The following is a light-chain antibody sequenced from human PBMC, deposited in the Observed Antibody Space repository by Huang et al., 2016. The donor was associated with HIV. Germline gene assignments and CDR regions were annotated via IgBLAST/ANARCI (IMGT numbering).Light chain of an antibody. CDR2: KFS. Sequence: DVVMTQSPLSLPVTLGQPASISCRSSQSLLYSDGDTYLNWFKQRSGRSPRRLIYKFSNRDSGVPDRFSGSGSGTDFTLKISRVAAEDVGIYYCMQGTHWPLTFGGGTKVEIK. CDR3: MQGTHWPLT. J-gene: IGKJ4*01. CDR1: QSLLYSDGDTY. V-gene: IGKV2-30*01.